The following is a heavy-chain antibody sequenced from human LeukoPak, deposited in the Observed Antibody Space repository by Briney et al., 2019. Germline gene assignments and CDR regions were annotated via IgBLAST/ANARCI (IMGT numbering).Heavy chain of an antibody. V-gene: IGHV3-53*01. J-gene: IGHJ4*02. D-gene: IGHD3-22*01. CDR3: ARRPYYYDSSGKGGDYFDY. CDR1: GFTVSSNY. CDR2: IHSGGST. Sequence: PGGSLRLSCAASGFTVSSNYMSWVRQAPGKGLEWVSVIHSGGSTYYADSVKGRFTISRDNSKNTLYLQMNSLRAEDTAVYYCARRPYYYDSSGKGGDYFDYWGQGTLVTVSS.